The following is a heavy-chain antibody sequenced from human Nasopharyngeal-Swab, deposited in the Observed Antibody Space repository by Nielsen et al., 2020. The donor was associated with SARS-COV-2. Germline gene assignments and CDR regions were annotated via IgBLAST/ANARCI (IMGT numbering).Heavy chain of an antibody. V-gene: IGHV3-21*04. Sequence: GGSLRLSCAASGFTFNNSNFNWVRQAPGKGLVWVSSISSSSSYIYYADSVKGRFTISRDNSKNTLYLQMNSLKVEGTAVYYCAKRSGYSYGPDYYYYYMDVWGKGTTVTVSS. J-gene: IGHJ6*03. CDR1: GFTFNNSN. D-gene: IGHD5-18*01. CDR2: ISSSSSYI. CDR3: AKRSGYSYGPDYYYYYMDV.